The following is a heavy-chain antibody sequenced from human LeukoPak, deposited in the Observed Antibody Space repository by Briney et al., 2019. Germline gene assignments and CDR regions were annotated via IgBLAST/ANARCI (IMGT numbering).Heavy chain of an antibody. V-gene: IGHV4-61*02. Sequence: PSETLSLTCTVSGGSISSSSYCWSWIRQPAGKGLEWIGRIHTTGSTNYNPSLRSRVTISVDTSKNQFSLKLRSVTAADTAVYYCARNAFDIWGQGTMVAVSS. CDR3: ARNAFDI. J-gene: IGHJ3*02. CDR2: IHTTGST. CDR1: GGSISSSSYC.